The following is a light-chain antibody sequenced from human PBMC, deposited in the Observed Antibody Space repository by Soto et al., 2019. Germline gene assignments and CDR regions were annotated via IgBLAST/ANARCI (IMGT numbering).Light chain of an antibody. CDR2: GAS. J-gene: IGKJ4*01. CDR3: QQFSSYPLT. CDR1: QSLRRTY. Sequence: EIVLTQSPGTLSLSPGERATLSCRASQSLRRTYLAWYQQKPGQAPRLLIYGASSRATGIPDRFSGSGSGTDFTLTISRLEPEDFAVYYCQQFSSYPLTFGGGTKVEIK. V-gene: IGKV3-20*01.